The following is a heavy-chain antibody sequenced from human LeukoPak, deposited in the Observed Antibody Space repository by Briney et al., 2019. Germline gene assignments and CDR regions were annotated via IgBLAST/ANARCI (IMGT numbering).Heavy chain of an antibody. Sequence: SETLSLTCTVSGGSISSGGYYWSWIRQHPGKGLEWIGYIYYSGSTYYNPSLKSRVTMSVDTSKNQFSLKLSSVTAADTAVYYCARADAYCGGDCSDDYWGQGTLVTVSS. CDR1: GGSISSGGYY. CDR2: IYYSGST. CDR3: ARADAYCGGDCSDDY. D-gene: IGHD2-21*02. J-gene: IGHJ4*02. V-gene: IGHV4-31*03.